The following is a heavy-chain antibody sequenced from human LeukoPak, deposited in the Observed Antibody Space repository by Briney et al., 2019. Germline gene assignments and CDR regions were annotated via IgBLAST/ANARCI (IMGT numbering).Heavy chain of an antibody. CDR2: ISHDGSNK. CDR1: GFTFSSYG. CDR3: AKETSSGYDY. D-gene: IGHD5-12*01. Sequence: TGGSLRLSCAASGFTFSSYGMHWVRQAPGKGPEWVAAISHDGSNKYYADSVKGRFTISRDNSKNTLYLQMNSLRTEDTAVYFCAKETSSGYDYWGQGTLVTVSS. V-gene: IGHV3-30*18. J-gene: IGHJ4*02.